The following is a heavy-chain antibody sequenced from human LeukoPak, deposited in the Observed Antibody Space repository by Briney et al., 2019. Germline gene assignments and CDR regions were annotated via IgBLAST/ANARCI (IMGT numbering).Heavy chain of an antibody. V-gene: IGHV3-23*01. Sequence: GGSLRLSCAASGFTFSSYGMSWVRQAPGEGLEWVSATTDSGCTTYYADSVKGRFTISRDNSENTLYLQMNSLRADDTAVYYCAKHSSSWPYNWFDPWGQGTLFTVSS. J-gene: IGHJ5*02. D-gene: IGHD6-13*01. CDR2: TTDSGCTT. CDR1: GFTFSSYG. CDR3: AKHSSSWPYNWFDP.